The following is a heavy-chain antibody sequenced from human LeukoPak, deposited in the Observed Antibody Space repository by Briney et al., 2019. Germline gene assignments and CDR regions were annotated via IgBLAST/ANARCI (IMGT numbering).Heavy chain of an antibody. CDR1: GFTFSSYA. Sequence: GSLRLSCAASGFTFSSYAMSWVRQAPGKGLEWVSTIKGGGVNTHYADSVGGRFTISRDNSKNTLFLQMNSLRDEGTAVYYCAKDLYSNYGPAHYWGKRNLVTVSS. CDR2: IKGGGVNT. D-gene: IGHD4-11*01. V-gene: IGHV3-23*01. J-gene: IGHJ4*02. CDR3: AKDLYSNYGPAHY.